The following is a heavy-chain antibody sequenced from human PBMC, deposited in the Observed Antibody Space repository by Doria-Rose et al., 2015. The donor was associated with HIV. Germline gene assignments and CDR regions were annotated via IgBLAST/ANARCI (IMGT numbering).Heavy chain of an antibody. CDR3: ARIKSSRWYHKYYFDF. D-gene: IGHD6-13*01. J-gene: IGHJ4*02. Sequence: QITLKESGPVLVKPTETLTLTCTVSGVSLSSPGMGVSWIRQPPGKALEWLANIISDDERSYKPSLKSRLTISRGTSKIQVVLTMTDMDSVDTATYYCARIKSSRWYHKYYFDFWGQGTLVIVSA. CDR2: IISDDER. V-gene: IGHV2-26*01. CDR1: GVSLSSPGMG.